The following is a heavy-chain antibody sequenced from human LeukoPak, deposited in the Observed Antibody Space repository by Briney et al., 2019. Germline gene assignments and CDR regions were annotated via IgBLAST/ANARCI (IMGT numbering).Heavy chain of an antibody. D-gene: IGHD3-16*01. CDR2: IRYDASTE. V-gene: IGHV3-30*02. CDR3: AKGGYYFDS. CDR1: GLTFSSFG. Sequence: GGSLRLSCAAPGLTFSSFGMHWVRQAPGKGLEWVAFIRYDASTEYYADSAKGRFTISRDNSKNTLYLQMNSLRPEDTAVYYCAKGGYYFDSWGQGTPVTVSS. J-gene: IGHJ4*02.